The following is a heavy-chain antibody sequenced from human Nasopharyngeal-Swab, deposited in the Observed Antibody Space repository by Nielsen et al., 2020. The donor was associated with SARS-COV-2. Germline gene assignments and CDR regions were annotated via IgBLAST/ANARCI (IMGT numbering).Heavy chain of an antibody. V-gene: IGHV7-4-1*02. CDR3: ARLSSGYYDYYFDY. Sequence: SVNVSCKTSGYTFTNYAMNLVRLAPRQGLEWMGLINTNTGNPTYALRFTGRFVFSLDTSVSTAYLQISSLHSEDTAVYYCARLSSGYYDYYFDYWGQGTLVTVSS. J-gene: IGHJ4*02. CDR2: INTNTGNP. CDR1: GYTFTNYA. D-gene: IGHD3-22*01.